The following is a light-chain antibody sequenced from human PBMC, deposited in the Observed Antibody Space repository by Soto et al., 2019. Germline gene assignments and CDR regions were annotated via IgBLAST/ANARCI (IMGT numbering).Light chain of an antibody. CDR2: DAS. CDR3: QQRSNWPGT. Sequence: EIVLTQSPATLSLSPGERSTLSCRASQSVSSYLAWYQQKPGQXPRXXIYDASNRATGIPARFSGSGSGTDLTITISSLEPEDFEVYYCQQRSNWPGTFGQGTKVDIK. CDR1: QSVSSY. V-gene: IGKV3-11*01. J-gene: IGKJ1*01.